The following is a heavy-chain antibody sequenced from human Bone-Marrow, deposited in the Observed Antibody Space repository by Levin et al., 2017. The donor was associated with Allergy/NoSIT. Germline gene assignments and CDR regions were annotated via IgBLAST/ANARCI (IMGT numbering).Heavy chain of an antibody. J-gene: IGHJ3*01. CDR3: ATTIPQGLRGFTF. Sequence: GESLKISCKISGYALTDLSIHWVRQAPGKGLEWMGTFDPEDGEPIYIQNIQDRVTMTEDTSTDTAYMELSSLRSEDTAVYFCATTIPQGLRGFTFWGPGTVVTVSS. CDR2: FDPEDGEP. CDR1: GYALTDLS. V-gene: IGHV1-24*01. D-gene: IGHD3-22*01.